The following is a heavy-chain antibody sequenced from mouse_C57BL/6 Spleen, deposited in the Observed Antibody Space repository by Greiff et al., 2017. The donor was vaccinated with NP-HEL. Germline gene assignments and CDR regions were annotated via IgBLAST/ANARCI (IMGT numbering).Heavy chain of an antibody. Sequence: QVHVKQSGAELMKPGASVKLSCKATGYTFTGYWIEWVKQRPGHGLEWIGEILTGSGSTNYNEKFKGKATFTADTSSNTAYMQLSSLTTEESAIYYLARLYYEYDGGIDYFDYWGQGTTLTVSS. CDR3: ARLYYEYDGGIDYFDY. D-gene: IGHD2-4*01. CDR2: ILTGSGST. V-gene: IGHV1-9*01. J-gene: IGHJ2*01. CDR1: GYTFTGYW.